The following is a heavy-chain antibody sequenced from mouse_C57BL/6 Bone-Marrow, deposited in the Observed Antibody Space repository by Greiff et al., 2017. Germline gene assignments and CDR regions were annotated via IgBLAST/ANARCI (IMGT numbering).Heavy chain of an antibody. Sequence: EVQLQQSGPVLVKPGASVKMSCKASGCTFTDYYMNWVKQSHGKSLEWIGVINPYNGGTSYNQKFKGKATLTVDKSSSTAYMELNSLTSEDSAVYYCASYYYGTYYWGQGTTLTVSS. V-gene: IGHV1-19*01. CDR3: ASYYYGTYY. D-gene: IGHD1-1*01. J-gene: IGHJ2*01. CDR1: GCTFTDYY. CDR2: INPYNGGT.